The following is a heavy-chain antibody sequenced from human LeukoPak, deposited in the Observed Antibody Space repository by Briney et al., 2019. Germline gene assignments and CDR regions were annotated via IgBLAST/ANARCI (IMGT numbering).Heavy chain of an antibody. J-gene: IGHJ4*02. Sequence: GGSLRPSCAASGFTFSSYSMNWVRQTPGKGLEWVSYIGTSSSIIYHADSVKGRFTISRDNAKNSLYLQMNSLRDEDTAVYYCARHDYAGNSGYYWGQGTLVTVSS. CDR3: ARHDYAGNSGYY. CDR2: IGTSSSII. CDR1: GFTFSSYS. D-gene: IGHD4-23*01. V-gene: IGHV3-48*02.